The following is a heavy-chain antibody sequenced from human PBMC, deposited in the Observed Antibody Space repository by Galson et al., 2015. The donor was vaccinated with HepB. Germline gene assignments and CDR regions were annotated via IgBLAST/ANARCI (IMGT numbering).Heavy chain of an antibody. CDR1: GFTFNNYQ. D-gene: IGHD3-3*01. J-gene: IGHJ3*01. V-gene: IGHV3-48*03. Sequence: SLRLSCAASGFTFNNYQMIWVRQAPGKGLEWVSYISESGSTIYYADSVKGRFTISRDNAKNSLYLQMNSLRAEDTGVYYCARDREADYDLWDDSPTGAFDLWGQGTMVTVSS. CDR2: ISESGSTI. CDR3: ARDREADYDLWDDSPTGAFDL.